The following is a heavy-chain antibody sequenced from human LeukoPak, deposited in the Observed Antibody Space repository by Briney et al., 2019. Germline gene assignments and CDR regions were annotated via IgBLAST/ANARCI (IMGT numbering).Heavy chain of an antibody. CDR3: ARDVRWRQLVRSVVDY. V-gene: IGHV4-38-2*02. D-gene: IGHD6-13*01. Sequence: PSETLSLTCTVSAYPISSDHYWGWIRQPPGKGLEYIGSVYHRGSTYYNPSLKSRVTISVDTSKNQFSLKLSSVTAADTAVYYCARDVRWRQLVRSVVDYWGQGTLVTVSS. CDR2: VYHRGST. CDR1: AYPISSDHY. J-gene: IGHJ4*02.